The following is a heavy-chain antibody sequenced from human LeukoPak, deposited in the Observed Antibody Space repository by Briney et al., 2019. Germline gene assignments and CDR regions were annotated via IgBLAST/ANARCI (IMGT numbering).Heavy chain of an antibody. D-gene: IGHD6-13*01. J-gene: IGHJ3*02. CDR3: ARQLGYSSSWNAFDI. CDR2: IIPIFGTA. V-gene: IGHV1-69*01. Sequence: GASVKVSCKASGGTFSSYAISWVRQAPGQGLEWMGGIIPIFGTANYAQKSQGRVTITADESTSTAYMELSSLRSEDTAVYYCARQLGYSSSWNAFDIWGQGTMVTVSS. CDR1: GGTFSSYA.